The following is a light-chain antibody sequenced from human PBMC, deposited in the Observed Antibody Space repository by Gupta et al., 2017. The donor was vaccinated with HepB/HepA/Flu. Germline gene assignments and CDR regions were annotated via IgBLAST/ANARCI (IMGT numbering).Light chain of an antibody. CDR2: DVS. J-gene: IGLJ3*02. CDR1: SSDVGGHNY. CDR3: SSYTSSSSWV. V-gene: IGLV2-14*01. Sequence: QSALTQPASVSGSPGQSITISCTGTSSDVGGHNYVHCYHQPPGKAPKLMIYDVSNRPSGVSNRFAGSKSGNTASLTISGHQAEDEADYYGSSYTSSSSWVFGGGTKLTVL.